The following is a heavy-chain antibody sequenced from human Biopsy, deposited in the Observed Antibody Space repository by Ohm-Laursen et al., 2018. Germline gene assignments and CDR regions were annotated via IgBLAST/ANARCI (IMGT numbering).Heavy chain of an antibody. J-gene: IGHJ6*02. CDR1: GDSVTKYY. V-gene: IGHV4-59*02. Sequence: GTLSLTCPVSGDSVTKYYWSWIRQPPGKGLEWIGHIYYSVRTNYNPSLQSRVPISVDTSRNQVSLTLSSVTAADTAVYYCARDSGILNYGNFKYYHYYGMDVWGQGTKVTVSS. CDR3: ARDSGILNYGNFKYYHYYGMDV. D-gene: IGHD4-11*01. CDR2: IYYSVRT.